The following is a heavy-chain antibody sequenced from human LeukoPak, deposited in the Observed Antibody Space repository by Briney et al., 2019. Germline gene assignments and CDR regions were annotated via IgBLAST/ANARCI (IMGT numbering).Heavy chain of an antibody. CDR2: ITSNGDTT. V-gene: IGHV3-64D*09. Sequence: TGGSLRLSCSASGFTFSNYAMHWVRQAPGKGLEYVSSITSNGDTTYYADALKGRFTISRDNSKNTLYLQMISLRPEDTAVYFCLRDSQGVWDYWGMGTLVTVSS. D-gene: IGHD2-21*01. CDR3: LRDSQGVWDY. CDR1: GFTFSNYA. J-gene: IGHJ4*02.